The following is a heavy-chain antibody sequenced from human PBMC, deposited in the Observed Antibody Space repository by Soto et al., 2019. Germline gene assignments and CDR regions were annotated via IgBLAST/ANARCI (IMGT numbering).Heavy chain of an antibody. CDR3: AKDVIRIAVAGVNYYYGMDV. V-gene: IGHV3-30*18. Sequence: PGGSLRLSCAASGFTFSSYGMHWVRQAPGKGLEWVAVISYDGSNKYYADSVKGRFTISRDNSKNTLYLQMNSLRAEDTAVYYCAKDVIRIAVAGVNYYYGMDVWGQGTTVTVSS. J-gene: IGHJ6*02. D-gene: IGHD6-19*01. CDR2: ISYDGSNK. CDR1: GFTFSSYG.